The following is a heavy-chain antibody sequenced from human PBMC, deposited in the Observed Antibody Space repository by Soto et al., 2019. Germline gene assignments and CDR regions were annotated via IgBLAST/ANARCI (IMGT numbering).Heavy chain of an antibody. D-gene: IGHD5-12*01. J-gene: IGHJ4*02. CDR2: ISYDGSNK. CDR3: AKLGMTTINRDY. CDR1: GFTFSSYA. V-gene: IGHV3-30-3*01. Sequence: PGGSLRLSCAASGFTFSSYAMHWVRQAPGKGLEWVAVISYDGSNKYYADSVKGRFTISRDNSKNMLYLQMTSLRAEDTALYYCAKLGMTTINRDYWGQGTQVTVSS.